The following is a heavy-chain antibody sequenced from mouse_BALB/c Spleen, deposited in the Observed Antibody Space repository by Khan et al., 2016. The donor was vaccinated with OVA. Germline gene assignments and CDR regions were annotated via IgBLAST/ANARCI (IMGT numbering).Heavy chain of an antibody. D-gene: IGHD4-1*01. CDR3: AREGTGAWFAY. Sequence: QVQLQQSGAELARPGASVKMSCKASGYTFTSYTMHWVKQRPGQGLEWIGYINPSSGYTNYNQKFKDKATLTADKSSSTAYMQLSSLTSEDSAAYYCAREGTGAWFAYWGQGTLVTVPA. CDR2: INPSSGYT. V-gene: IGHV1-4*01. CDR1: GYTFTSYT. J-gene: IGHJ3*01.